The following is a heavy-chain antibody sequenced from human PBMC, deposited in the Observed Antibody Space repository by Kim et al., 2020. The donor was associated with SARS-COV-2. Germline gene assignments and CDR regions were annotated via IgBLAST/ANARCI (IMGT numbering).Heavy chain of an antibody. CDR3: ARLDCGGDCSIDY. CDR1: GGSISSYY. J-gene: IGHJ4*02. D-gene: IGHD2-21*02. Sequence: SETLSLTCTVSGGSISSYYWSWIRQPPGKGLEWIGYIYYSGSTNYNPSLKSRVTISVDTSKNQFSLKLSSVTTADTAVYYCARLDCGGDCSIDYWGQGTLVTVSS. CDR2: IYYSGST. V-gene: IGHV4-59*08.